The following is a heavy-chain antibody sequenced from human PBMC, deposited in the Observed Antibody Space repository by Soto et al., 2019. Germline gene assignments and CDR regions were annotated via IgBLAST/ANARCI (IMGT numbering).Heavy chain of an antibody. J-gene: IGHJ5*02. CDR2: INTGNGNT. CDR1: GITYTTYA. V-gene: IGHV1-3*04. Sequence: QVQLVQSGAEVKKPGASVKVACKASGITYTTYAIHWVRQAPGQGLEWMGWINTGNGNTRYSQRFQGRVTFTTDTAASTAYMDVSSLTTEDTAVYYCARAISGYVSWGQGTLITVSS. CDR3: ARAISGYVS. D-gene: IGHD5-12*01.